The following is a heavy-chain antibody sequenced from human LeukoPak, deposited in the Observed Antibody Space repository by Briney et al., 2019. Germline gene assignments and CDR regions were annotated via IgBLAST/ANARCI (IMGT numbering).Heavy chain of an antibody. Sequence: GGSLRVSCSASGFSFGMYAMSWVRQAPGKGLEWVSAISGSGVDTYYADAVQGRFSISRDNSKNTMYLQMRSLRAEDTAVYFCAKDENDFTSGNPTYFGYWGQGVLVTVSS. V-gene: IGHV3-23*01. J-gene: IGHJ4*02. CDR3: AKDENDFTSGNPTYFGY. CDR1: GFSFGMYA. CDR2: ISGSGVDT. D-gene: IGHD3-3*01.